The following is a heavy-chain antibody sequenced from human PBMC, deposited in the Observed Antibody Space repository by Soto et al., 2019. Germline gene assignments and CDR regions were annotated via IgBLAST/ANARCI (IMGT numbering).Heavy chain of an antibody. CDR1: GYGLARSW. J-gene: IGHJ6*02. V-gene: IGHV5-51*01. CDR2: IYPGDSDT. CDR3: ARQNIEQYYDILTPRDYYGMDV. D-gene: IGHD3-9*01. Sequence: QVACRGDGYGLARSWVGGVRQMTGKGMEWMGIIYPGDSDTRYSPSFQGQVTISADKSISTAYLQWSSLKASDTAMYYCARQNIEQYYDILTPRDYYGMDVWGQGTTVTVSS.